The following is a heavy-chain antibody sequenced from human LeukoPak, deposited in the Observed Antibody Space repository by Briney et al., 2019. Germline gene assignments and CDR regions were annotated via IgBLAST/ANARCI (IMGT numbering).Heavy chain of an antibody. CDR2: IKQDGSEK. CDR1: GCTFSSYW. Sequence: PGGSLRLSCAVSGCTFSSYWMTWVRQAPGKGLEWVANIKQDGSEKYYVDSVKGRFTISRDNAKNSQYLQMNSLRAEDTAVYYCARGINWFDPWGQGTLVTVSS. D-gene: IGHD2-15*01. CDR3: ARGINWFDP. J-gene: IGHJ5*02. V-gene: IGHV3-7*04.